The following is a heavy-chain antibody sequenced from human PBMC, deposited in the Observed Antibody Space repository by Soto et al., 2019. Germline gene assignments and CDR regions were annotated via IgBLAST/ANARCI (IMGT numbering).Heavy chain of an antibody. CDR3: AKDPNYYGSGSYFVLGY. J-gene: IGHJ4*02. D-gene: IGHD3-10*01. Sequence: GGSLRLSCAASGFTFSSYGMHWVRQAPGKGLEWVAVISYDGSNKYYADSVKGRFTISRDNSKITLYLQMNSLRAEDTAVYYCAKDPNYYGSGSYFVLGYWGQGTLVTVSS. CDR2: ISYDGSNK. CDR1: GFTFSSYG. V-gene: IGHV3-30*18.